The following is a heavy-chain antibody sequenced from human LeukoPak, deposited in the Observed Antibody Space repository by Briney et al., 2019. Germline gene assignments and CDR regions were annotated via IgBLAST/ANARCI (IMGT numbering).Heavy chain of an antibody. Sequence: LSLTCAVYGGSFSGYYWSWIRQAPGKGLEWVAVISYDGSNKYYADSVKGRFTISRDNSKNTLYLQMNSLRAEDTAVYYCAKVEGLAAAGVYYYYYGMDVWGQGTTVTVSS. J-gene: IGHJ6*02. D-gene: IGHD6-13*01. CDR3: AKVEGLAAAGVYYYYYGMDV. CDR1: GGSFSGYY. V-gene: IGHV3-30*18. CDR2: ISYDGSNK.